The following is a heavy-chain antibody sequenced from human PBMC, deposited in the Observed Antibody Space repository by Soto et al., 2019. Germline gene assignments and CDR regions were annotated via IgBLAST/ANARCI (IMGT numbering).Heavy chain of an antibody. V-gene: IGHV3-23*01. CDR1: GFTFSSYS. Sequence: GGSLRLSCAASGFTFSSYSMSWVRQAPGKGLEWVSAISGSGGSTYYADSVKGRFTISRDNSKNTLYLQMDSLRAEDTAVYYCAKGPSGSYQYYFDYWGQGTLVTVSS. D-gene: IGHD1-26*01. J-gene: IGHJ4*02. CDR3: AKGPSGSYQYYFDY. CDR2: ISGSGGST.